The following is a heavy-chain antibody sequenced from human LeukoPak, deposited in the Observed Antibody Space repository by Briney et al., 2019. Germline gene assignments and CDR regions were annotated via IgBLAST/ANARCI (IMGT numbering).Heavy chain of an antibody. J-gene: IGHJ4*02. CDR2: IYPDDSDT. CDR3: AGHQTIAAAASFDY. CDR1: GYIFTSYW. D-gene: IGHD6-25*01. Sequence: GESLKISCKGSGYIFTSYWIGWVRQMPGKGLEWMGIIYPDDSDTRYSPSFQGQVTISADKSISTAYLQWSSLQASDTAMYYCAGHQTIAAAASFDYWGQGTLVTVSS. V-gene: IGHV5-51*01.